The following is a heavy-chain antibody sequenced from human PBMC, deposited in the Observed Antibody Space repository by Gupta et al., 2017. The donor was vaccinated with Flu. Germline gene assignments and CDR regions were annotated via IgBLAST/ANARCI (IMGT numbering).Heavy chain of an antibody. CDR1: GFTFSSYG. CDR3: AKETVTDDYYYYGMDV. V-gene: IGHV3-30*18. J-gene: IGHJ6*02. D-gene: IGHD4-11*01. Sequence: QVQLVESGGGVVQPGRSLRLSCAASGFTFSSYGMHGVRQAPGKGLEWVAVISYDGSNKYYADSVKGRFTISRDNSKNTLYLHMNSLRAEDTAVYYCAKETVTDDYYYYGMDVWGQGTTVTVSS. CDR2: ISYDGSNK.